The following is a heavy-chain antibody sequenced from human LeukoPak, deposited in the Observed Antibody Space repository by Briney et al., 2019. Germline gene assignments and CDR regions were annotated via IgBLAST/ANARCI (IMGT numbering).Heavy chain of an antibody. J-gene: IGHJ4*02. CDR3: AKEVWSAMYYFDF. Sequence: PGGSLRLSCAASGFTFRSYDMSWVRQAPGKGLEWVSTLSGSGDSTYYADSVKGRLTISRDNSKNTLFLQMNSMRAEDTAVYYCAKEVWSAMYYFDFWGQGTLVTVSS. CDR2: LSGSGDST. CDR1: GFTFRSYD. D-gene: IGHD2-2*01. V-gene: IGHV3-23*01.